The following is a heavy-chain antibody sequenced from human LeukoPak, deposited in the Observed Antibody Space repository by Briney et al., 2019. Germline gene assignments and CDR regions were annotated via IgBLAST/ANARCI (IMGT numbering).Heavy chain of an antibody. CDR3: ARYSYDSSGYYSLDY. D-gene: IGHD3-22*01. CDR2: IYYSGST. Sequence: SETLSLTCTVSGGSISSYYWSWIRQPPGKGLEWIGHIYYSGSTNYNPSLKSRVTISVDTSKNQFSLKLSSVTAADTAVYYCARYSYDSSGYYSLDYWGQGTLVTVSS. CDR1: GGSISSYY. J-gene: IGHJ4*02. V-gene: IGHV4-59*01.